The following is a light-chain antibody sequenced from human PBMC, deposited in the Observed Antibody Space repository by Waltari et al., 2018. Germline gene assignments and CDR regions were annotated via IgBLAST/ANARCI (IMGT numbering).Light chain of an antibody. CDR1: QTIHTY. Sequence: DILGTQSPSSLSASVGDIDTITCQASQTIHTYINWFQQKPAKAPKLLINDASTLQSGVPPMLSCSGLGTLFTLTINNLQPDDVSTFHCQQSYRSPRSFGHGTNLEI. J-gene: IGKJ2*03. CDR3: QQSYRSPRS. CDR2: DAS. V-gene: IGKV1-39*01.